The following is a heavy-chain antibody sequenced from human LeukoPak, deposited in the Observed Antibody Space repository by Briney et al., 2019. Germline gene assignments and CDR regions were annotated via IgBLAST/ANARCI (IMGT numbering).Heavy chain of an antibody. CDR1: GFNLNTYA. D-gene: IGHD5-18*01. V-gene: IGHV3-23*01. Sequence: GGSLRLSCEVSGFNLNTYAMSWVRQAPGKALEWVSAISNTAGSTYYADSGKGRFTISRDTSKNTLFLQMDTLRAEDTAVYFCARRSPYSHGYFDSWGQGALVTVSS. CDR3: ARRSPYSHGYFDS. CDR2: ISNTAGST. J-gene: IGHJ4*02.